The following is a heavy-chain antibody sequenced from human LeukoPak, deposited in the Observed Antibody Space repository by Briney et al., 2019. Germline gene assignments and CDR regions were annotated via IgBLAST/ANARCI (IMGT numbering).Heavy chain of an antibody. CDR3: AKDHAPSSGSFDY. D-gene: IGHD6-19*01. V-gene: IGHV3-23*01. J-gene: IGHJ4*02. Sequence: GGSLRLSCAASGFTFSIYAMSWVRQAPGEGLEWVSAISGSGGSTYYADSVKGRFTISRDNSKNTLYLQMNSLRAEDTAVYYCAKDHAPSSGSFDYWGQGTLVTVAS. CDR2: ISGSGGST. CDR1: GFTFSIYA.